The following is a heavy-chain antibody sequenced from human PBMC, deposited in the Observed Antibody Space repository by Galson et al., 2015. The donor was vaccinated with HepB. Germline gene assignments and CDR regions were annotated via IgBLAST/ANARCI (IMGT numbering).Heavy chain of an antibody. CDR2: IRGSGDST. D-gene: IGHD2-21*01. V-gene: IGHV3-23*01. CDR3: AKHCSGGDCYLNH. CDR1: GFTFRSYA. J-gene: IGHJ4*02. Sequence: SLRLSCAASGFTFRSYAISWVRQAPGKGLEWVSGIRGSGDSTYYADSVKGRFTIYRDNSKNTVYLEMNSLRVEDTALYYCAKHCSGGDCYLNHWGQGTLVTVSS.